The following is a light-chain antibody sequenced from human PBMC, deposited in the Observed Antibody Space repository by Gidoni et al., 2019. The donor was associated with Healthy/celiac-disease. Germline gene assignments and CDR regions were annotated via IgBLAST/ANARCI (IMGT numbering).Light chain of an antibody. CDR2: GAS. J-gene: IGKJ3*01. CDR1: QSVSSSY. CDR3: QQDGSSPPGDA. Sequence: EIVLPQSPGTLSLSPGERATLSCRASQSVSSSYLAWYQQKPGQAPRLLIYGASSRATGIPDRFSGSGSGTDFTLTISRLEPEDFAVYYCQQDGSSPPGDAFGPGTKVDIK. V-gene: IGKV3-20*01.